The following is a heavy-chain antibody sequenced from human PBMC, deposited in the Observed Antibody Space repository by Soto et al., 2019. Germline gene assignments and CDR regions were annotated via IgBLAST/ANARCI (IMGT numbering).Heavy chain of an antibody. J-gene: IGHJ4*02. Sequence: SETLSLTCTVSGGSISSGDYYWSWIRQPPGKGLEWIGYIYYSGSTYYNPSLKSRVTISVDTSKNQFSLKLSSVTAADTTVYYCARESLQREVYFDYWGQGTLVTVSS. CDR2: IYYSGST. CDR1: GGSISSGDYY. D-gene: IGHD1-26*01. V-gene: IGHV4-30-4*01. CDR3: ARESLQREVYFDY.